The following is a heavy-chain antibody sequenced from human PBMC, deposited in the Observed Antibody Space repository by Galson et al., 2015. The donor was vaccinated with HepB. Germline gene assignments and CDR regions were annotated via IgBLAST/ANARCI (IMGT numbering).Heavy chain of an antibody. CDR1: GGTLSSYA. CDR3: ARKGYYDAFDI. D-gene: IGHD2-15*01. Sequence: KASGGTLSSYAISWVRQAPGQGLEWMGGIIPIFGIADYAQKFQGRVTITADKSTSTAYMELSSLRSEDTAVYYCARKGYYDAFDIWGQGTMVIVSS. J-gene: IGHJ3*02. V-gene: IGHV1-69*17. CDR2: IIPIFGIA.